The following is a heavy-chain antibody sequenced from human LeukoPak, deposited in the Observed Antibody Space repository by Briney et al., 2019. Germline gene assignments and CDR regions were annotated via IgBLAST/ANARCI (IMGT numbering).Heavy chain of an antibody. Sequence: ASVKIFCKASGGTVSSYSISWVRQAPGQGLEWMGRIIPILGIANYAQKFQGRVTITADKSTSTAYMELSSLRSEDTAVYYCAGIVMVQGVMGFDYWGQGTLVTVSS. CDR1: GGTVSSYS. CDR3: AGIVMVQGVMGFDY. D-gene: IGHD3-10*01. J-gene: IGHJ4*02. V-gene: IGHV1-69*02. CDR2: IIPILGIA.